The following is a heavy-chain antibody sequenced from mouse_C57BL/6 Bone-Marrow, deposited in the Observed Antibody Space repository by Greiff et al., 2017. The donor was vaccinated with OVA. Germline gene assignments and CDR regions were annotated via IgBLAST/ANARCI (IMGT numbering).Heavy chain of an antibody. D-gene: IGHD1-1*01. CDR2: IDPETGGP. J-gene: IGHJ4*01. V-gene: IGHV1-15*01. CDR1: GYTFTDYE. CDR3: TRAYYGSSYDYYYAMDY. Sequence: QVQLQQSGAELVRPGASVTLSCKASGYTFTDYEMHWVKQTPVHGLEWIGAIDPETGGPAYHQKFTGKALLTADKSSSTADMELRSLTSEDSAVYYCTRAYYGSSYDYYYAMDYWGQGTSVTVSS.